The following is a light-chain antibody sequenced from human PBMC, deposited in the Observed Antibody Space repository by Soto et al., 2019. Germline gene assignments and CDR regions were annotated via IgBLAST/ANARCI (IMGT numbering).Light chain of an antibody. V-gene: IGKV1-5*03. CDR2: KAS. CDR3: QHYKSYSEA. CDR1: QTISSW. Sequence: DIQMTQPPSTLSGSVGDRLTITCRASQTISSWLAWYQQKPGKXPKXXIYKASTLKSGVPSRFSGSGSGTEFTITISSLQPDDVETYDCQHYKSYSEAFGQGTKVDIK. J-gene: IGKJ1*01.